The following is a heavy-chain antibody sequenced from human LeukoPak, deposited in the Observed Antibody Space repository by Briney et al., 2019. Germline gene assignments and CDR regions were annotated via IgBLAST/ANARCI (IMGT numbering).Heavy chain of an antibody. CDR2: ISSSSSYI. CDR1: GFTFSSCT. Sequence: GGSLRLSCAASGFTFSSCTMNWVRQAPGKGLEWVSSISSSSSYIYYADSVKGRFTISRDNAKNSLYLQMNSLRAEDTAVYYCARGPYYYDSSRNIYFDYWGQGTLATVSS. J-gene: IGHJ4*02. D-gene: IGHD3-22*01. CDR3: ARGPYYYDSSRNIYFDY. V-gene: IGHV3-21*01.